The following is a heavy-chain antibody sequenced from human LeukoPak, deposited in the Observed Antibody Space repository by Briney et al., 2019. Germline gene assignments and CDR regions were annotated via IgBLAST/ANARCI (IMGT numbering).Heavy chain of an antibody. V-gene: IGHV3-23*01. CDR1: GFTFRDLA. J-gene: IGHJ4*02. CDR2: LSASGSIT. Sequence: PGGSLRLSCTASGFTFRDLAMNWVRQAPGKGLEWVSTLSASGSITYYADSEKGRFTISRDDSKNMLYLQMSSLRVDDTAVYYCAYLGLSSDWNDVPGPQIDHWGQGMLVSVSS. D-gene: IGHD1-1*01. CDR3: AYLGLSSDWNDVPGPQIDH.